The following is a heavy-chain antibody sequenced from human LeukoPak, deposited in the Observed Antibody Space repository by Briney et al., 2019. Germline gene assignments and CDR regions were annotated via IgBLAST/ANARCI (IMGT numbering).Heavy chain of an antibody. CDR2: INSDGSST. V-gene: IGHV3-74*01. CDR3: AREWELRTFDY. J-gene: IGHJ4*02. Sequence: GGSLRLSCAASGFTFSSYWMHWVRHAPGKGLVWVSRINSDGSSTSYADSVNGRFTIYRDNPKNTLYLQMNRLRAEDTAVYFCAREWELRTFDYWGQGPLVTVSS. CDR1: GFTFSSYW. D-gene: IGHD1-26*01.